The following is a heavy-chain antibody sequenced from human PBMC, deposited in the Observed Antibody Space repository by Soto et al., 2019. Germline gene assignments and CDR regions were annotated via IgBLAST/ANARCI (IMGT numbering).Heavy chain of an antibody. CDR2: ISTYNGNT. J-gene: IGHJ4*02. CDR3: ARGSQPIGY. Sequence: QVQLVQSGAEVKKPGASVKVSCKASGYTFSNSGISWVRQAPGQGLEWMGWISTYNGNTHYPQKFQGRVTMATDTSTSTVYMELRSLRSDDAAVYYCARGSQPIGYWGQGTLVTVSS. V-gene: IGHV1-18*01. D-gene: IGHD6-19*01. CDR1: GYTFSNSG.